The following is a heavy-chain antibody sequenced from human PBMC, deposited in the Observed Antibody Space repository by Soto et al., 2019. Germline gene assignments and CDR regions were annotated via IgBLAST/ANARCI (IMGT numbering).Heavy chain of an antibody. CDR2: VSASGANT. CDR3: AMVMVVAATLDY. D-gene: IGHD2-15*01. CDR1: GFTFNNYA. V-gene: IGHV3-23*01. J-gene: IGHJ4*02. Sequence: PGGSLRLSCAASGFTFNNYAMAWVRQAPGKGLEWVSGVSASGANTHYAVSVKGRFTMTRDTSTSTVYMELSSLRSEDTAVYYCAMVMVVAATLDYWGQGTLVTVSS.